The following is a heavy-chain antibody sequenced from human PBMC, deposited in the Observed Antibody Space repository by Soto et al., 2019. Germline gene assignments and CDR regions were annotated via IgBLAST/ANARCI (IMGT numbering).Heavy chain of an antibody. V-gene: IGHV6-1*01. CDR1: GDSVSSNSAA. Sequence: PSQTLSLTCAISGDSVSSNSAAWNWIRQSPSRGLEWLGRTYYRSKWCNDYAVSVKGRITINPDTSKNQFSLQLNSVTPEDTAVYYCARGRIVGATGGYYYYMDVWGKGTTVTVSS. D-gene: IGHD1-26*01. CDR3: ARGRIVGATGGYYYYMDV. CDR2: TYYRSKWCN. J-gene: IGHJ6*03.